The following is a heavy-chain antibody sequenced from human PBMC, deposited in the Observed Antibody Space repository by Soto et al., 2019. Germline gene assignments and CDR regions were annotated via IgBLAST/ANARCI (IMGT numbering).Heavy chain of an antibody. CDR2: INAGNGNT. J-gene: IGHJ6*02. D-gene: IGHD2-15*01. Sequence: ASVKVSWKASGYTFTSYAMHWVRQAPGQRLEWMGWINAGNGNTKYSQKFQGRVTITRDTSASTAYMELSSLRSEDTAVYYCARDGGRHCSGGSCYGYGMDVWGQGTTVTVSS. CDR3: ARDGGRHCSGGSCYGYGMDV. CDR1: GYTFTSYA. V-gene: IGHV1-3*01.